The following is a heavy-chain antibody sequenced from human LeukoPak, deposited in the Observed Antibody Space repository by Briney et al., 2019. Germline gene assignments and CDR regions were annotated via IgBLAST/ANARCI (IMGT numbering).Heavy chain of an antibody. CDR2: IYYSGST. CDR3: ARVAPSYDILTGYYYYYGMDV. V-gene: IGHV4-30-4*01. CDR1: GGSISSGDYY. J-gene: IGHJ6*02. D-gene: IGHD3-9*01. Sequence: PSQTLSLTCTVSGGSISSGDYYWSWIRQPPGKGLEWIGYIYYSGSTRYNPSLKSRVTISVDTSKNQFSLKLSSVTAADTAVYYCARVAPSYDILTGYYYYYGMDVWGQGTTVTVSS.